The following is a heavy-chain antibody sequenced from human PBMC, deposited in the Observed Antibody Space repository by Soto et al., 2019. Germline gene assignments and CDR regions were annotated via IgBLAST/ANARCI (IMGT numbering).Heavy chain of an antibody. D-gene: IGHD5-18*01. Sequence: PSETLSLTCTVSGGSISSYYWSWIRQPPGKGLEWIGYIYYSGSTNYNPSLKSRVTISVDTSKNQFSLKLSSVTAADTAVYYCAISSRGYSYGYSRGFDYWGQGTLVTVSS. CDR2: IYYSGST. CDR3: AISSRGYSYGYSRGFDY. CDR1: GGSISSYY. J-gene: IGHJ4*02. V-gene: IGHV4-59*08.